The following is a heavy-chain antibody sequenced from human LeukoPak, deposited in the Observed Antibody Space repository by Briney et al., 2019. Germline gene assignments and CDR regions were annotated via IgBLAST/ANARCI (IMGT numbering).Heavy chain of an antibody. J-gene: IGHJ4*02. V-gene: IGHV1-18*01. D-gene: IGHD2-2*01. CDR1: GYTFTSYG. CDR3: ASGAFRHCSSTSCYFPLDY. CDR2: ISAYNGNT. Sequence: ASVKVSCKASGYTFTSYGISWVRQAPGQGLEWMGWISAYNGNTNYAQKLQGRVTMTTDTSTSTAYMELRSLRSDDTAVYYCASGAFRHCSSTSCYFPLDYWGQGTLVTVSS.